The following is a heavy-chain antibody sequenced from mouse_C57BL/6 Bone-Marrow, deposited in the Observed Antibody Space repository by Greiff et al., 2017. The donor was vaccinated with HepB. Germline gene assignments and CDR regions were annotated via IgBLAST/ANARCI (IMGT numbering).Heavy chain of an antibody. V-gene: IGHV5-12*01. CDR2: ISNGGGRT. D-gene: IGHD1-1*01. CDR3: ARDYGSSYRLAY. Sequence: EVKLVESGGGLVQPGGSLKLSCAASGFTFSDYYMYWVRQTPEKRLEWVAYISNGGGRTYYPDTVKGRFTISRDNAKNTLYLQMSRLKSEDTAMYYCARDYGSSYRLAYWGQGTLVTVSA. CDR1: GFTFSDYY. J-gene: IGHJ3*01.